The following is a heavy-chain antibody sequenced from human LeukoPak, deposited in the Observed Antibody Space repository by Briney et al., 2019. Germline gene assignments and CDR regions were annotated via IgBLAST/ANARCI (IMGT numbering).Heavy chain of an antibody. CDR2: IDIGGGTT. J-gene: IGHJ4*02. CDR3: AKDYRGSFTD. CDR1: GFTFDDYG. Sequence: GGSLRLSCAASGFTFDDYGMSWVRQAPGMGLQLVSAIDIGGGTTYSADSVKGRFTISRDNSKNTLYLQMDSLRAEDTAVYFCAKDYRGSFTDWGQGTLVTVSS. V-gene: IGHV3-23*01. D-gene: IGHD1-26*01.